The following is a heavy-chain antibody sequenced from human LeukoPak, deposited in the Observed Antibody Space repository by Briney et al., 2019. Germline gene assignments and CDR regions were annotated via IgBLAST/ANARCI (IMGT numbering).Heavy chain of an antibody. CDR2: INVYNGHT. CDR3: VRDSDHAPDY. J-gene: IGHJ4*02. D-gene: IGHD3-10*01. CDR1: GYIFTNYG. Sequence: ASVRVSCKTSGYIFTNYGVSWVRQAPGQGLEWMGWINVYNGHTIYAREFQGRVTLTTDTSTSTAHMDLRSLRSDDTAVYYCVRDSDHAPDYWGQGTLVTVSS. V-gene: IGHV1-18*01.